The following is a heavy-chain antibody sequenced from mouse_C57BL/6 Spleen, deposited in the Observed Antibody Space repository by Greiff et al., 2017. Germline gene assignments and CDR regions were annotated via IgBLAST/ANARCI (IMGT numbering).Heavy chain of an antibody. J-gene: IGHJ2*01. D-gene: IGHD1-1*01. V-gene: IGHV1-15*01. CDR1: GYTFTDYE. Sequence: VQLQQSGAELVRPGASVTLSCKASGYTFTDYEMHWVKQTPVHGLEWIGAIDPATGGTAYNQKFKGKAILTADKSSSTAYMELRSLTSEDSAVYYCTRGYGSSYDFDYWGQGTTLTVSS. CDR3: TRGYGSSYDFDY. CDR2: IDPATGGT.